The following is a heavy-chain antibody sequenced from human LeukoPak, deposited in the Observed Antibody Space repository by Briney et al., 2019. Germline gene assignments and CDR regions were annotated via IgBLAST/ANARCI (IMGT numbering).Heavy chain of an antibody. CDR2: IHYSGST. V-gene: IGHV4-59*12. Sequence: SETLSLTCAVYGGSFSGYYWSWIRQPPGKGLEWIGYIHYSGSTNYNPSLKSRVIMSVDTSKNQFSLKFISVTAADTAVYYCARTVGATTLDPWGQGTLVTVSS. D-gene: IGHD1-26*01. CDR3: ARTVGATTLDP. J-gene: IGHJ5*02. CDR1: GGSFSGYY.